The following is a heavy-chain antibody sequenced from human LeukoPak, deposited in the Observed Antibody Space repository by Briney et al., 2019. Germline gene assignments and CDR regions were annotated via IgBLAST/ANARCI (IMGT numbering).Heavy chain of an antibody. CDR3: ARGPDIVVVVAAKGPGWFDP. V-gene: IGHV4-59*01. J-gene: IGHJ5*02. D-gene: IGHD2-15*01. Sequence: PSETLSLTCTAPGGSISSYYWSWIRQPPGKGLEWVGDIYYSGGTNYNPSLKSRVTISVDTSKNQFSLKLSSVTAADTAVYYCARGPDIVVVVAAKGPGWFDPWGQGTLVTVSS. CDR1: GGSISSYY. CDR2: IYYSGGT.